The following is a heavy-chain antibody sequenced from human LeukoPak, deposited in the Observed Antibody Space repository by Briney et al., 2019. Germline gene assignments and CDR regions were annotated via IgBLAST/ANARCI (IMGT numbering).Heavy chain of an antibody. CDR3: ARDSPGQAAFHI. J-gene: IGHJ3*02. Sequence: SQTLSLTCTVSSGSVSSGSHYWNWIRQPAGKGLEWIGLIYTSGSTYFHPSLKSRVTMSVDTSKNQFSLKLSSVTAADTAVYYCARDSPGQAAFHIWGQGTMVTVSS. V-gene: IGHV4-61*02. CDR1: SGSVSSGSHY. CDR2: IYTSGST.